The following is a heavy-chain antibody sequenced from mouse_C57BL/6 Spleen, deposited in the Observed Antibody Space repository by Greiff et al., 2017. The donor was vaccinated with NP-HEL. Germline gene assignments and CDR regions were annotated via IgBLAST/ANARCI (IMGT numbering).Heavy chain of an antibody. Sequence: EVQLQESEGGLVQPGSSMKLSCTASGFTFSDYYMAWVRQVPEKGLEWVANINYDGSSTYYLDSLKSRFIISRDNAKNILYLQMSSLKSEDTATYYCAREWAFYFDYWGQGTTLTVSS. CDR1: GFTFSDYY. CDR2: INYDGSST. V-gene: IGHV5-16*01. J-gene: IGHJ2*01. D-gene: IGHD3-1*01. CDR3: AREWAFYFDY.